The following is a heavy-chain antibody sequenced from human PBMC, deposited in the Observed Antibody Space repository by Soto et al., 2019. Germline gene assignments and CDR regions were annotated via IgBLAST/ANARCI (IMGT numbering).Heavy chain of an antibody. Sequence: ASVKVSCKVSGYTLTELSMHWVRQAPGNGLEWMGGFDPEDGETIYAQKFQGRVTMTEDTSTDTAYMELSSLRSEDTAVYYCATRDDSSGYYDYWGQGTLVTVSS. CDR1: GYTLTELS. J-gene: IGHJ4*02. CDR2: FDPEDGET. V-gene: IGHV1-24*01. D-gene: IGHD3-22*01. CDR3: ATRDDSSGYYDY.